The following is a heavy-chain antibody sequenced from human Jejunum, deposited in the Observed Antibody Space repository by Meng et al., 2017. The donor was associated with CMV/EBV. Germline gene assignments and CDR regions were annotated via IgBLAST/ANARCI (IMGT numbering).Heavy chain of an antibody. Sequence: SGFKFTSLYLRWVRQAPGKGLEWVSTIYTGGSTFYTDSVEGRFAISRDTSKNTLYLQMNSLRPEDTAIYYCAKGEGRPHYYFDYWGQGTLVTVSS. J-gene: IGHJ4*02. CDR1: GFKFTSLY. D-gene: IGHD1-26*01. V-gene: IGHV3-53*01. CDR3: AKGEGRPHYYFDY. CDR2: IYTGGST.